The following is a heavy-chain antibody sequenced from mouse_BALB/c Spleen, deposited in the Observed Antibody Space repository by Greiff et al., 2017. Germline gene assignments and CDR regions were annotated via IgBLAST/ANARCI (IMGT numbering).Heavy chain of an antibody. CDR1: GFAFSSYD. J-gene: IGHJ2*01. D-gene: IGHD3-3*01. V-gene: IGHV5-12-1*01. Sequence: EVHLVESGGGLVKPGGSLKLSCAASGFAFSSYDMSWVRQTPEKRLEWVAYISSGGGSTYYPDTVKGRFTISRDNTKNTLYLQMSSLKSEDTAMYYCARHEGVFDYWGQGTTLTVSS. CDR2: ISSGGGST. CDR3: ARHEGVFDY.